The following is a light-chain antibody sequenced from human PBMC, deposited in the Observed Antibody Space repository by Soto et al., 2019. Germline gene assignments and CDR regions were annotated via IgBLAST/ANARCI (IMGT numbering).Light chain of an antibody. V-gene: IGKV3-11*01. CDR3: QQSYSTPIT. Sequence: EIVLTQSPATLSLSPGERATLSCRASHSVASYLAWYQQKPGQAPRLLIYGASSRATGIPDRFSGSGSGTDFTLTISSLQPEDFATYYCQQSYSTPITFGQGTRLEIK. CDR2: GAS. CDR1: HSVASY. J-gene: IGKJ5*01.